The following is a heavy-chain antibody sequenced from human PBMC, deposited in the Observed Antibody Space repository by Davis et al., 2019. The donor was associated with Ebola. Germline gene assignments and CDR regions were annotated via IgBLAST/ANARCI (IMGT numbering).Heavy chain of an antibody. CDR2: IKQDGSEK. CDR3: ARGTHYFDTSTHYYVEYFQH. J-gene: IGHJ1*01. D-gene: IGHD3-22*01. CDR1: GFTFSSYA. V-gene: IGHV3-7*03. Sequence: GGSLRLSCAASGFTFSSYAMSWVRQAPGKGLEWVANIKQDGSEKYYVDSVKGRFTISRDNAKNSLFLQMDSLRAEDTAVYYCARGTHYFDTSTHYYVEYFQHWGQGTLGTVSS.